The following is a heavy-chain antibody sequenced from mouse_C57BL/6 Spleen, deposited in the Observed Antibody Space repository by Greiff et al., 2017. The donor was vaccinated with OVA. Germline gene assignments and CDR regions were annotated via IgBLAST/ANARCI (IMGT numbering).Heavy chain of an antibody. J-gene: IGHJ2*01. CDR2: IYPSDSEP. Sequence: QVQLQQPGAELVRPGSSVKLSCKASGYTFTSYWMDWVKQRPGQGLEWIGNIYPSDSEPHYNQKFKDKATLTVDKSASTAYMQLSSLTSEDSAVYYCAREGYYGSNYFDYWGQGTTLTVSS. V-gene: IGHV1-61*01. CDR3: AREGYYGSNYFDY. CDR1: GYTFTSYW. D-gene: IGHD1-1*01.